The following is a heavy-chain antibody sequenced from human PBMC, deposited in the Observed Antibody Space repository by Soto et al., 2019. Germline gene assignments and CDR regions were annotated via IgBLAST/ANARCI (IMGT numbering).Heavy chain of an antibody. CDR1: GGTFSSYT. CDR3: AASSATTRNPYLYGYMDV. CDR2: ITPILSII. V-gene: IGHV1-69*02. D-gene: IGHD2-21*01. Sequence: ASVKVSCKASGGTFSSYTISWVRQAPGQGLEWMGRITPILSIIKYAQNFQGRVTITADKTTSTAYMELSSLRSEDTAVYYCAASSATTRNPYLYGYMDVWGKGTTVTVSS. J-gene: IGHJ6*03.